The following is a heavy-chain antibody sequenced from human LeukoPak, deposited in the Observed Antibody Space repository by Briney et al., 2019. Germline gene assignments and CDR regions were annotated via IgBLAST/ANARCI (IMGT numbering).Heavy chain of an antibody. J-gene: IGHJ4*02. CDR2: IKQDGGEK. CDR1: GFSFSSYW. V-gene: IGHV3-7*01. CDR3: TREKDSINNY. D-gene: IGHD4-11*01. Sequence: PGGSLRLSCAASGFSFSSYWMSWVRQAPGKGPEWVANIKQDGGEKYHVDSVKGRFTISRDNAKNSLYLQMNSLRVEDTAVYYCTREKDSINNYWGQGTLVTVSS.